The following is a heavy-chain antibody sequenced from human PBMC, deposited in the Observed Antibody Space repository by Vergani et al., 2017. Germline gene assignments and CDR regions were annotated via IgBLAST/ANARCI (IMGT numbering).Heavy chain of an antibody. CDR1: GFTFDDYA. Sequence: EVQLVESGGGLVQPGRSLRLSCAASGFTFDDYAMHWVRQAPGKGLEWVSGISWNSGSIGYADSVKGRFTISRDNAKNSLYLQMNSLRAEDTAVYYCARDADSSWYDYWGQGTLVTVSS. J-gene: IGHJ4*02. CDR2: ISWNSGSI. D-gene: IGHD6-13*01. CDR3: ARDADSSWYDY. V-gene: IGHV3-9*01.